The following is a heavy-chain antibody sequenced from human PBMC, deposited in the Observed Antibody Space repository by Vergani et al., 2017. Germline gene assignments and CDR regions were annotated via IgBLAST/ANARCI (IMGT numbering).Heavy chain of an antibody. D-gene: IGHD5-24*01. CDR3: ARGGKGGYNSATDY. CDR1: GFTFSDYY. Sequence: QVQLVESGGGLVKPGGSLRLSCAASGFTFSDYYMSWIRQAPGKGLEWVSYISSSSSYTNYADSVKGRFTISRDNSKNTLYLQMNSLRAEDTAVYYCARGGKGGYNSATDYWGQGTLVTVSS. V-gene: IGHV3-11*06. CDR2: ISSSSSYT. J-gene: IGHJ4*02.